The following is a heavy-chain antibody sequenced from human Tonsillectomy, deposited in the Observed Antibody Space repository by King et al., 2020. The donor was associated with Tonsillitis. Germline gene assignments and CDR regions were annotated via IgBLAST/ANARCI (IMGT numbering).Heavy chain of an antibody. Sequence: VQLVESGGGLVQPGGSLRLSCAASGFTFSNYEMSWVRQAPGKGLEWLSYITRSGNTKYYADSVKGRFTISRDSAKNSLFLQMNSLRAEDTAVYYCARGSYSSYYFDYWGQGTLVTVSS. D-gene: IGHD6-6*01. V-gene: IGHV3-48*03. CDR2: ITRSGNTK. CDR3: ARGSYSSYYFDY. CDR1: GFTFSNYE. J-gene: IGHJ4*02.